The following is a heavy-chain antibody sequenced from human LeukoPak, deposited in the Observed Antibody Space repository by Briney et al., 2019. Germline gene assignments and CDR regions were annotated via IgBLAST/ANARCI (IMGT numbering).Heavy chain of an antibody. CDR1: GLAFSAYK. J-gene: IGHJ4*02. CDR2: ISTDGYTT. CDR3: ARDRDTAMGL. D-gene: IGHD5-18*01. V-gene: IGHV3-74*01. Sequence: GGSMRLSCAASGLAFSAYKMHWVRQAPRKGLVWVSRISTDGYTTDYADFVQGRFTASRDKSKNTLYLQMNSLRAEDTAVYYCARDRDTAMGLWGQGTLVTVSS.